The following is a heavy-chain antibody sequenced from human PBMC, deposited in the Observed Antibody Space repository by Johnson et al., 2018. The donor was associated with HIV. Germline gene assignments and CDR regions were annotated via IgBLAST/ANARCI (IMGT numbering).Heavy chain of an antibody. CDR2: ISYDGGSK. V-gene: IGHV3-30*04. D-gene: IGHD5-18*01. CDR3: ARLPSGYSRDDLDI. CDR1: GFTFSSYP. J-gene: IGHJ3*02. Sequence: VQLVESGGGVVQPGRSLRLSCAASGFTFSSYPMHWVRQAPGKGLEWVAIISYDGGSKYYADSVKGRFTVSRDNSKNTLYLQINSLRPEDTAVDYCARLPSGYSRDDLDIWGQGTMVTVSS.